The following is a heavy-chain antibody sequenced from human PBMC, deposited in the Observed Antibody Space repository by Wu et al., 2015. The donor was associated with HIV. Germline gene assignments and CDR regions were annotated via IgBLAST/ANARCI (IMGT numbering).Heavy chain of an antibody. CDR3: AKGGQVGGLRNYMDV. Sequence: QVQLVQSGAEVKKPGASVRVSCQASGGNFLSYSFTWVRQAPGQGLEWMGGIVPLFLVQPTYAQGIPRAESRITTGDESKREQYYMELSSLRSERTKAVYYCAKGGQVGGLRNYMDVWGKG. V-gene: IGHV1-69*01. CDR2: IVPLFLVQP. D-gene: IGHD3-16*01. J-gene: IGHJ6*03. CDR1: GGNFLSYS.